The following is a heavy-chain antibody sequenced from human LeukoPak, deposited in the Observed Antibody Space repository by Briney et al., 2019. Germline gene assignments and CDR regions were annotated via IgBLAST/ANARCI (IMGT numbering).Heavy chain of an antibody. CDR1: GFTFSSYG. J-gene: IGHJ4*02. D-gene: IGHD5-12*01. CDR2: IRYDGSNK. CDR3: AKGGGYSGYEPIDY. Sequence: PGGSLRLSCAASGFTFSSYGMHWVRQAPGKGLEWVAFIRYDGSNKYYADSVKGRFTISRDNSKNTLYLQMNSLRAEDTAVYYCAKGGGYSGYEPIDYWGQGTLVTVSS. V-gene: IGHV3-30*02.